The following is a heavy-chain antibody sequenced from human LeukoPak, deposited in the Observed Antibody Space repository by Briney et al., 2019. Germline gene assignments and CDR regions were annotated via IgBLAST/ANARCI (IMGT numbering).Heavy chain of an antibody. Sequence: GASVKVSCKASGYTFTSYAMHWVRQAPGQRFEWMGWINAGNGNTKYSRKFQGRVTITRDTSASTAYMELSSLRSEDTAVYYCARAGRVRGVIIISSHTKNWFDPWGQGTLVTVSS. CDR3: ARAGRVRGVIIISSHTKNWFDP. CDR2: INAGNGNT. V-gene: IGHV1-3*01. J-gene: IGHJ5*02. CDR1: GYTFTSYA. D-gene: IGHD3-10*01.